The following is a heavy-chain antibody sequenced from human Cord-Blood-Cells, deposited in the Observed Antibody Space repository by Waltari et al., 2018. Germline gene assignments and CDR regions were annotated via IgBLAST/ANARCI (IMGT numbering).Heavy chain of an antibody. CDR3: ARRAYTWIQLSDAFDI. D-gene: IGHD5-18*01. J-gene: IGHJ3*02. V-gene: IGHV4-34*01. CDR1: GGSFSGYY. Sequence: QVQLQQWGAVLLKPSETLSLTCAVYGGSFSGYYWSWIRQPPGKGLEWIGEINHSGSTNYNPSLKSRVTISVDTSKNQFSLKLSSVTAADTAVYYCARRAYTWIQLSDAFDIWGQGTMVTVSS. CDR2: INHSGST.